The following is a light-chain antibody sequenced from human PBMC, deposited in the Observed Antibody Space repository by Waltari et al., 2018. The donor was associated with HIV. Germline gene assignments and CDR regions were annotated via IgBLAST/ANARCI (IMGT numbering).Light chain of an antibody. CDR1: NSNIGAGQG. V-gene: IGLV1-40*01. Sequence: QSVLTQPPSLSGAPGQRVTISCTGDNSNIGAGQGVHWYQYLPETGPKLLIFDDTSRPSGVPARFSGFRSGNSASLAISDLQAEDEAIYYCRSYFSGRGGGTWVFGGETTVTVL. CDR2: DDT. CDR3: RSYFSGRGGGTWV. J-gene: IGLJ3*02.